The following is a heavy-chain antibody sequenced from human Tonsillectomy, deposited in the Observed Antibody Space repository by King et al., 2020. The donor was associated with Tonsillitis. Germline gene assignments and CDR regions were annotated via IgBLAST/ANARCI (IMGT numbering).Heavy chain of an antibody. CDR3: ARDNYGRASGLYYYMDV. Sequence: VQLVESGGGLVQPGGSLRLSCTASGFIFSDYYMDWVRQAPGKGLEWVGRIRGKPNDYSTEYAASVRGRFTISRDDSRHSLFLQMNSLITADTAIYYCARDNYGRASGLYYYMDVWGRGTTVTVSS. D-gene: IGHD3-16*01. CDR2: IRGKPNDYST. CDR1: GFIFSDYY. J-gene: IGHJ6*03. V-gene: IGHV3-72*01.